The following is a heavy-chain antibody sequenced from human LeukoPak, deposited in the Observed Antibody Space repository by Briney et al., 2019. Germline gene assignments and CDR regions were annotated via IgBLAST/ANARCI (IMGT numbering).Heavy chain of an antibody. Sequence: ASVKVSCKASGYTFTGYCMHWVRQAPGQGLEWMGWINPNSGGTNYAQKFQGRVTMTGDTSISTAYMELSRLRSDDTAVYYCARDRELLPHFDYWGQGTLVTVSS. J-gene: IGHJ4*02. V-gene: IGHV1-2*02. D-gene: IGHD1-26*01. CDR1: GYTFTGYC. CDR3: ARDRELLPHFDY. CDR2: INPNSGGT.